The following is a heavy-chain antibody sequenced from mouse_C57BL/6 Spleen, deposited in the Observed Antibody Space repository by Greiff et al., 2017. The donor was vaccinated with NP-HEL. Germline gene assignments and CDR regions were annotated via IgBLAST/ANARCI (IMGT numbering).Heavy chain of an antibody. Sequence: VQLQQSGPELVKPGASVKISCKASGYAFSSSWMNWVKQRPGKGLEWIGRIYPGDGDPTYNGKFKGKATLTAYKSSSTAYMQLSSLTSEDSAVYFCAREGTVAMDYWGQGTSVTVSS. D-gene: IGHD1-1*01. J-gene: IGHJ4*01. CDR2: IYPGDGDP. V-gene: IGHV1-82*01. CDR3: AREGTVAMDY. CDR1: GYAFSSSW.